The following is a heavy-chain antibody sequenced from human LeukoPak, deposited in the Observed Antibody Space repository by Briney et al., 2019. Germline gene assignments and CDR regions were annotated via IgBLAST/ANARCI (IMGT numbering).Heavy chain of an antibody. CDR3: ARWLGWDIVLMVYALDY. J-gene: IGHJ4*02. Sequence: GASVKVSCKASGYTFTGYYMHWVRQAPGQGLEWMGWINPNSGGTNYAQKFQGRVTMTRDMSISTAYMELSRLRSDDTAVYYCARWLGWDIVLMVYALDYWGQGTLVTVSS. D-gene: IGHD2-8*01. V-gene: IGHV1-2*02. CDR1: GYTFTGYY. CDR2: INPNSGGT.